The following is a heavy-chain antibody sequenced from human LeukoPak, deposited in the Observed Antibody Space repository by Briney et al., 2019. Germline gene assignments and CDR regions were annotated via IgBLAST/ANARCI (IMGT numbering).Heavy chain of an antibody. V-gene: IGHV3-43*02. CDR2: ISGDGGST. J-gene: IGHJ4*02. Sequence: PGGSLRLSCAASGFTFDDYAMHWVRQAPGKGLEWVSLISGDGGSTYYADSVKGRLTISRDNSKNSLYLQMNSLRTEDTALYYCARILKNSSGYGEWPFDYWGQGTLVTVSS. CDR3: ARILKNSSGYGEWPFDY. CDR1: GFTFDDYA. D-gene: IGHD3-22*01.